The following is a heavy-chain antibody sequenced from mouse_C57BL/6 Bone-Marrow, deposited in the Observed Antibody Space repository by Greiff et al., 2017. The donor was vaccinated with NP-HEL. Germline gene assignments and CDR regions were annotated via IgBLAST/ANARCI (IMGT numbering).Heavy chain of an antibody. J-gene: IGHJ4*01. Sequence: EVQLVESGPGLAKPSQTLSLTCSVTGYSIASDYWNWIRKFPGNKLEYMGYISYSGSTYYNPSLKSRISITRDTSKHQYYLQLNSVTTEDTATYYCARSPLWLRRNYYAMDYWGQGTSVTVSS. D-gene: IGHD2-2*01. CDR2: ISYSGST. CDR3: ARSPLWLRRNYYAMDY. CDR1: GYSIASDY. V-gene: IGHV3-8*01.